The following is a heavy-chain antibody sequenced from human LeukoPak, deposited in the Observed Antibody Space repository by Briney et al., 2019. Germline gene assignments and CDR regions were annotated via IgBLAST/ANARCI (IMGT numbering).Heavy chain of an antibody. Sequence: GGSLRLSCAASGITFGDYYMSWIRQAPGKGLEWVSYISSSGSTIYYADSVKGRFTISRDIAQNSMYLQMNSLRADDTAVYYCASLDSTRLVAWGQGTLVTVSS. CDR1: GITFGDYY. J-gene: IGHJ5*02. D-gene: IGHD2-2*01. V-gene: IGHV3-11*04. CDR3: ASLDSTRLVA. CDR2: ISSSGSTI.